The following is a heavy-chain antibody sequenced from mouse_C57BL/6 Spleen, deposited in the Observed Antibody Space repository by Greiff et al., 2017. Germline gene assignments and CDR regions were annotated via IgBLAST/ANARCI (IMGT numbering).Heavy chain of an antibody. J-gene: IGHJ2*01. Sequence: EVQLVESGGGLVKPGGSLKLSCAASGFTFSSYAMSWVRQTPEKRLEWVATISDGGSYTYYPDNVKGRFTISRDNAKNNLYLQMSHLKSEDTAMYYCAREDYSNYPLDYWGQGTTLTVSS. CDR2: ISDGGSYT. CDR3: AREDYSNYPLDY. D-gene: IGHD2-5*01. CDR1: GFTFSSYA. V-gene: IGHV5-4*01.